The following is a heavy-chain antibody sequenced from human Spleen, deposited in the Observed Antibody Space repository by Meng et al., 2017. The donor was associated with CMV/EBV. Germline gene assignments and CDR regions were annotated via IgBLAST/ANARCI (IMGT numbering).Heavy chain of an antibody. CDR1: GFTFSSYS. D-gene: IGHD3-22*01. J-gene: IGHJ4*02. V-gene: IGHV3-21*01. Sequence: GGSLRLSCAASGFTFSSYSMNWVRQAPGKGLEWVSSISSSSSYIYYADSVKGRFTISRDNAKNSLYLQMNSLRAEDTAVYYCARVLSTGYYDSSGYQHWGQGTLVTVSS. CDR2: ISSSSSYI. CDR3: ARVLSTGYYDSSGYQH.